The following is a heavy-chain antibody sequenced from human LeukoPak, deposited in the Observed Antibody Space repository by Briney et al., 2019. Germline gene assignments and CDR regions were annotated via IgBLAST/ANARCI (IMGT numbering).Heavy chain of an antibody. V-gene: IGHV1-18*01. CDR1: GYTFTSYG. Sequence: ASVKVSCMASGYTFTSYGISWVRQAPGQGLECMGCISAYNGNTNYAQKLQGRVTMNTDTSQTTAYMELRSLRSDDPAVYYWSIRGCYASNWFDPWGQGTLVTVSS. D-gene: IGHD1-26*01. CDR2: ISAYNGNT. CDR3: SIRGCYASNWFDP. J-gene: IGHJ5*02.